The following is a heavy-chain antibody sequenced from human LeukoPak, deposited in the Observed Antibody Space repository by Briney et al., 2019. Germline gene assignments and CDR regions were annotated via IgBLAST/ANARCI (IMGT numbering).Heavy chain of an antibody. CDR1: GFTFSSYS. CDR2: ISSRSTTT. Sequence: GGSLRLSCAAFGFTFSSYSMNWVRQAPGKGLEWVSYISSRSTTTYYADSVKGRFTISRDNDKNSRYLQMNSLRDEDTAVYYCASPLDYSSPRYWGQGTLVTVSS. CDR3: ASPLDYSSPRY. V-gene: IGHV3-48*02. J-gene: IGHJ4*02. D-gene: IGHD6-19*01.